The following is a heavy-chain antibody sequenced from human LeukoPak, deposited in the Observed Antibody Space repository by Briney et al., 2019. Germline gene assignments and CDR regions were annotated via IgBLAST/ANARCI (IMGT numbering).Heavy chain of an antibody. J-gene: IGHJ4*02. CDR3: VNPHCSGGTCYSDY. Sequence: PGGSLRLSCSASGFTFSNYAMNWVRQAPGKGLEYVSAISKNGHTTYYADSVRGRFTISRDNSKNTLYLQMSSLRADDTAVYYCVNPHCSGGTCYSDYWGQGTLDTVSS. D-gene: IGHD2-15*01. CDR1: GFTFSNYA. V-gene: IGHV3-64D*09. CDR2: ISKNGHTT.